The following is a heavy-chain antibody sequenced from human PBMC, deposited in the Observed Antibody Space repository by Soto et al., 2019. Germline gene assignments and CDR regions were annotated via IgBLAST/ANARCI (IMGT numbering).Heavy chain of an antibody. D-gene: IGHD6-13*01. J-gene: IGHJ5*02. Sequence: QLQLQESGPGLVKPSETLSLTCTVSGGSISSSSYYWGWIRQPPGKGLEWIGSIYYSGSTYYNPSLKSRVTISVDTSKNQFSLKLSSVTAADTSVYYCARHVLEAEANRFDPWGQGTLVTVSS. CDR2: IYYSGST. CDR3: ARHVLEAEANRFDP. V-gene: IGHV4-39*01. CDR1: GGSISSSSYY.